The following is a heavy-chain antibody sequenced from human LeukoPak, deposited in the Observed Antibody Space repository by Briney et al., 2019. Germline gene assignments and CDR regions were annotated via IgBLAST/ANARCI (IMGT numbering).Heavy chain of an antibody. J-gene: IGHJ4*02. Sequence: GASVKVSCKASVYTFTSYAMHWVRQAPGQRLEWMGWINAGNGNTKYSQKFQGRVTITRDTSASTAYMELSSLRSEDTAVYYCARGGGSYFLGLDYWGQGTLVTVSS. D-gene: IGHD1-26*01. V-gene: IGHV1-3*01. CDR3: ARGGGSYFLGLDY. CDR1: VYTFTSYA. CDR2: INAGNGNT.